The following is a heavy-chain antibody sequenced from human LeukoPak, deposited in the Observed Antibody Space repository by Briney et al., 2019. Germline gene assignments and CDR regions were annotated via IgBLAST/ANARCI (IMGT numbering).Heavy chain of an antibody. D-gene: IGHD6-13*01. V-gene: IGHV4-39*07. Sequence: SETLSLTCTVSGGSVSSTSYYWGWIRQPPGKGLEWIGSIYYSGTTYYNPSLKSRVTISVDTSKNQFSLKLSSVTAADTAVYYCASRPGYSSSRYIVYFQHWGQGTLVTVSS. CDR3: ASRPGYSSSRYIVYFQH. CDR2: IYYSGTT. CDR1: GGSVSSTSYY. J-gene: IGHJ1*01.